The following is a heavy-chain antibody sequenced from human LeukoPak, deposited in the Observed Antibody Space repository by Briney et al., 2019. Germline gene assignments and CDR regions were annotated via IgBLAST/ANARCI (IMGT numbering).Heavy chain of an antibody. D-gene: IGHD6-19*01. CDR2: IKEDGSEK. V-gene: IGHV3-7*01. CDR1: GFTFSSYW. Sequence: GGSLRLSCAASGFTFSSYWMTWVRQAPGKGLERVANIKEDGSEKYYADSVKGRFTISRDNAKNSLYVQMNSLRADDTAVYYCARDLVAGSFDYWGQGTLVTVSS. J-gene: IGHJ4*02. CDR3: ARDLVAGSFDY.